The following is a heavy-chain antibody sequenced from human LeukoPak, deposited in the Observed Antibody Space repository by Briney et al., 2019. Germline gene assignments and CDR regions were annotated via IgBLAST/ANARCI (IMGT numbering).Heavy chain of an antibody. CDR3: AVAGIAAAGTYYFDY. V-gene: IGHV3-23*01. Sequence: GGSLRLSCAASGFTFDDYGMSWVRQAPGKGLEWVPAISGSGGSTYYADSVKGRFTISRDNSKNTLYLQMNSLRAEDTAVYYCAVAGIAAAGTYYFDYWGQGTLVTVSS. CDR2: ISGSGGST. D-gene: IGHD6-13*01. J-gene: IGHJ4*02. CDR1: GFTFDDYG.